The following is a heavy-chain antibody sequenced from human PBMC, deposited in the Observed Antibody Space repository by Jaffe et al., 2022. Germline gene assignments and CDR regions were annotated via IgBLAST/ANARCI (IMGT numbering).Heavy chain of an antibody. CDR1: GFTFSSYG. CDR3: AKDPSYGGYALWYFDY. J-gene: IGHJ4*02. D-gene: IGHD5-12*01. Sequence: QVQLVESGGGVVQPGGSLRLSCAASGFTFSSYGMHWVRQAPGKGLEWVAFIRYDGSNKYYADSVKGRFTISRDNSKNTLYLQMNSLRAEDTAVYYCAKDPSYGGYALWYFDYWGQGTLVTVSS. V-gene: IGHV3-30*02. CDR2: IRYDGSNK.